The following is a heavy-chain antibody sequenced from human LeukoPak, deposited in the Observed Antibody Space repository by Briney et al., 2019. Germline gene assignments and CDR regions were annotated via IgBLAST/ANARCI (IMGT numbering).Heavy chain of an antibody. J-gene: IGHJ4*02. CDR3: ARVLNYLWGGYFDY. CDR2: IYSGGST. Sequence: GGSLRLSCAASGFTFSSYAMSWVRQAPGKGLEWVSVIYSGGSTYYADSVKGGFTISRDNSKNTLYLQMNSLRAEDTAVYYCARVLNYLWGGYFDYWGQGTLVTVSS. V-gene: IGHV3-66*01. CDR1: GFTFSSYA. D-gene: IGHD2/OR15-2a*01.